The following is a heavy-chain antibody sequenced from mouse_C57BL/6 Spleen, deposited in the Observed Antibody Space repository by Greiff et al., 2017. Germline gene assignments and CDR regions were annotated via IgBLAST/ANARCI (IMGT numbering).Heavy chain of an antibody. CDR2: IDPSASYT. CDR1: GYTFTSYW. V-gene: IGHV1-69*01. CDR3: ARILRDIYGSGTFDY. D-gene: IGHD1-1*01. Sequence: QVQLQQPGAELVMPGASVKLSCKASGYTFTSYWMHWVKQRPGQGLEWIGEIDPSASYTNYNQKLKGKSTLTVDKSSSTAYMQLSSLTSEDSAVYYCARILRDIYGSGTFDYWGQGTTLTASS. J-gene: IGHJ2*01.